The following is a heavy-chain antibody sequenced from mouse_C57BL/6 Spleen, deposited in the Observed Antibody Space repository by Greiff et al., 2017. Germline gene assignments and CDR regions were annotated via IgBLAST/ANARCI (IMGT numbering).Heavy chain of an antibody. CDR1: GYTFTSYW. V-gene: IGHV1-55*01. D-gene: IGHD2-3*01. J-gene: IGHJ4*01. CDR2: IYPGSGST. CDR3: ARREGYDGYPYYYAMDY. Sequence: QVQLQQPGAELVKPGASVKMSCKASGYTFTSYWITWVKQRPGQGLEWIGDIYPGSGSTNYNEKFKSKATLTVDTSSSTAYMQLSRLTSEDSAVYYCARREGYDGYPYYYAMDYWGQGTSVTVSS.